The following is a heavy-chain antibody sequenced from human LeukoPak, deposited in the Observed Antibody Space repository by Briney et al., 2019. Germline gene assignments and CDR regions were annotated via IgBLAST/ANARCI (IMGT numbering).Heavy chain of an antibody. Sequence: SQTLSLTCAISGDSVSSNSVAWNWIRQSPSRGLEWLGRTYYRFKWYNDYAVSVRSRITINPDTSKNQFSLQLNSVTPEDTAVYYCASGINWFDPWGQGTLVTVSS. J-gene: IGHJ5*02. V-gene: IGHV6-1*01. CDR3: ASGINWFDP. CDR2: TYYRFKWYN. D-gene: IGHD1-14*01. CDR1: GDSVSSNSVA.